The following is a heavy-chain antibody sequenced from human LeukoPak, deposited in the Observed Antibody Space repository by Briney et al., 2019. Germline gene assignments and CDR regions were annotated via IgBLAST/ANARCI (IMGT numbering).Heavy chain of an antibody. J-gene: IGHJ4*02. CDR3: AKRPSNYGDYVTYFDY. CDR2: ISDDGRNK. Sequence: TGGSLRLSCAASEFSFISYGMHWVRQAPGKGLEWVGVISDDGRNKKYADSVKGRFTISRDNSKDTLYLQMNSLRDEDTAVYYCAKRPSNYGDYVTYFDYWGQGTLVTVSS. D-gene: IGHD4-17*01. CDR1: EFSFISYG. V-gene: IGHV3-30*18.